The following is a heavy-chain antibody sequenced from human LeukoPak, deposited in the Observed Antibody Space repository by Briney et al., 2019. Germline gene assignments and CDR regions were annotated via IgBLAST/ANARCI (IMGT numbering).Heavy chain of an antibody. D-gene: IGHD4-23*01. CDR3: ARLLGMTTVESNWFDP. CDR2: IYPGDSDI. J-gene: IGHJ5*02. V-gene: IGHV5-51*01. Sequence: NRGESLKISCKTSGYSFTTYWIGWVRQMPGKGLEWMGIIYPGDSDIRYSPSFQGQVTISADKSISTAYLQWSSLKASDTAMYYCARLLGMTTVESNWFDPWGQGTLVTVSS. CDR1: GYSFTTYW.